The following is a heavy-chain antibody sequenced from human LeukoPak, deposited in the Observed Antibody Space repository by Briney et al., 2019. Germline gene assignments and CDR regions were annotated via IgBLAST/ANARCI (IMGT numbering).Heavy chain of an antibody. CDR1: GFIFRSYP. J-gene: IGHJ6*03. Sequence: LPGRSLRLSCAASGFIFRSYPMHWVRQAPGKGLEWVAVISYDGSNKYYADSVKGRFTISRDNSKNTLYLQMNSLRAEDTAVYYCARDKASPPYDFWSGYDHYMDVWGKGTTVTVSS. V-gene: IGHV3-30*04. CDR3: ARDKASPPYDFWSGYDHYMDV. D-gene: IGHD3-3*01. CDR2: ISYDGSNK.